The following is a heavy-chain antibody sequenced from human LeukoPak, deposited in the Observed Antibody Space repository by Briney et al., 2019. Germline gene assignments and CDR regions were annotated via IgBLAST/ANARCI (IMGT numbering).Heavy chain of an antibody. CDR2: IRYDGSNK. J-gene: IGHJ5*02. D-gene: IGHD3-10*01. V-gene: IGHV3-30*02. Sequence: GGSLRLSCAASGFTFSSYGMHWVRQAPGKGLEWVAFIRYDGSNKYYADSVKGRFTISRDNSKNTLYLQMNSLRAEDTAVYYCARVENYYGSGSPNWFDPWGQGTLVTVSS. CDR1: GFTFSSYG. CDR3: ARVENYYGSGSPNWFDP.